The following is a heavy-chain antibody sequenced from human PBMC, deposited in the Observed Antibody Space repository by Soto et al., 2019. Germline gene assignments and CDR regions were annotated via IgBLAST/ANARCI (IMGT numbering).Heavy chain of an antibody. CDR3: AKDCGLAVARNFKS. J-gene: IGHJ4*02. CDR1: GFTFSSYA. Sequence: GGSLRLSCAPSGFTFSSYAVSWVRQAPGKGLEWVSAISGSGGSTYYADSVKGRFTISRDNSKNTLYLQMNSLIAEDTAVYYCAKDCGLAVARNFKSCGQGSLVTISS. V-gene: IGHV3-23*01. CDR2: ISGSGGST. D-gene: IGHD6-19*01.